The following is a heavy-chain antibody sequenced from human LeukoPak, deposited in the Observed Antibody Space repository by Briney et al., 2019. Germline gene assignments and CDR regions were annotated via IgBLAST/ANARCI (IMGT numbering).Heavy chain of an antibody. CDR1: GFTFSSYW. Sequence: GGSLRLSCAASGFTFSSYWMSWVRQAPGKGLEWVANIKQDGSEKYYVDSVKGRFTISRDNAKNSLYLQMNSLRAEDTAVYYCARGGYMITFGGVDCWGQGTLVTVSS. CDR3: ARGGYMITFGGVDC. CDR2: IKQDGSEK. J-gene: IGHJ4*02. D-gene: IGHD3-16*01. V-gene: IGHV3-7*04.